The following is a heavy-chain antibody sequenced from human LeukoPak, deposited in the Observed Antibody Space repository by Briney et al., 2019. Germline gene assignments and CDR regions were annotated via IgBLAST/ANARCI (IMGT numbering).Heavy chain of an antibody. J-gene: IGHJ4*02. CDR1: GFTFSDYY. D-gene: IGHD6-13*01. CDR2: ISSSGSTI. Sequence: GGSLRLSCAASGFTFSDYYMTWIRQAPGKGLEWVSYISSSGSTIYYADSVKGRFTISRDNAKNSLYLQMNSLRVEDTAVYYCARGNRRGIAANCWGQGTLVTVSS. CDR3: ARGNRRGIAANC. V-gene: IGHV3-11*01.